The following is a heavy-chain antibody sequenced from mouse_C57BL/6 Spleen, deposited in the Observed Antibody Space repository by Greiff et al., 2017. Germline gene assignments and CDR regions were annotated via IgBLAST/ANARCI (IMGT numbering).Heavy chain of an antibody. V-gene: IGHV1-64*01. CDR2: IHPNSGST. Sequence: QVQLQQPGAELVKPGASVKLSCKASGYTFTSYWMHWVKQRPGQGLEWIGMIHPNSGSTNYNEKFKSKATLTVDTSSSTAYMQLSSLTSEDSAVYYCARGDTTVVARYFDVWGTGATVTVSS. D-gene: IGHD1-1*01. CDR1: GYTFTSYW. CDR3: ARGDTTVVARYFDV. J-gene: IGHJ1*03.